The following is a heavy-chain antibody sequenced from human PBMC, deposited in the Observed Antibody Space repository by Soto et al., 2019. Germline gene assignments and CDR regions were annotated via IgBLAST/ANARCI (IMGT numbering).Heavy chain of an antibody. CDR1: GGTCSNYG. CDR2: IVPIFGA. V-gene: IGHV1-69*12. D-gene: IGHD3-22*01. J-gene: IGHJ6*02. CDR3: ARGGSDYEGSGYYQGHV. Sequence: QVQLVQSGAEVKKPGSSVKVSCKSSGGTCSNYGFGGVRQAPGQGLECMGVIVPIFGAEHPQKFQGRVTITADESTNTVFMELRGLRSEDTAVYYCARGGSDYEGSGYYQGHVWGQGTTVTVSS.